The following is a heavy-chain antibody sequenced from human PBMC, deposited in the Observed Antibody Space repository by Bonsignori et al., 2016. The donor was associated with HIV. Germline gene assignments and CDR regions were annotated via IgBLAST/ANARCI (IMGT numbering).Heavy chain of an antibody. V-gene: IGHV3-49*04. J-gene: IGHJ3*02. CDR3: TKGAQSAPNAFDI. CDR2: IRTKTYGGTT. Sequence: GGSLRLSCTASGFTFGDYAMNWVRQAPGKGLEWVSFIRTKTYGGTTEYAASVKGRFTISRDDSKSIAYLQMNSLKTEDTAVYYCTKGAQSAPNAFDIWGQGDNGHRLL. CDR1: GFTFGDYA.